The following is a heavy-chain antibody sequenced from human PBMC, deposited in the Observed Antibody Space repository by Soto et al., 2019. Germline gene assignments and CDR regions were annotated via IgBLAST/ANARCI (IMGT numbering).Heavy chain of an antibody. CDR1: GGSISSGGYY. Sequence: QVQLQESGPGLVKPSQALSLTCTVSGGSISSGGYYWSWIRQHPGKGLEWIGYIYYSGSTYYNPSLKSRVTISVDTSKNQFSLKLSSVTAADTAVYYCARELRFGEDYYGMDVWGQGTTVTVSS. CDR2: IYYSGST. CDR3: ARELRFGEDYYGMDV. D-gene: IGHD3-10*01. J-gene: IGHJ6*02. V-gene: IGHV4-31*03.